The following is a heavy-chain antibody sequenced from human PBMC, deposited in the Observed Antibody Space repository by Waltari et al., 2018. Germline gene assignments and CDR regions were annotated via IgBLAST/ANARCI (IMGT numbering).Heavy chain of an antibody. V-gene: IGHV4-31*03. J-gene: IGHJ5*02. CDR1: GGSISSGGYY. CDR3: ARDGSCSGGSCYPFGRFDP. Sequence: QVQLQESGPGLVKPSQTLSLTCTVSGGSISSGGYYWSWIRQHQGKGLEWIGYIYYSGSTYYHPSLKSRVTISVDTSKNQFSLKLSSVTAADTAVYYCARDGSCSGGSCYPFGRFDPWGQGTLVTVSS. D-gene: IGHD2-15*01. CDR2: IYYSGST.